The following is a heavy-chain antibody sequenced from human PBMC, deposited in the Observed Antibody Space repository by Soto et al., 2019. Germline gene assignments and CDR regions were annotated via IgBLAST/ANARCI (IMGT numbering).Heavy chain of an antibody. D-gene: IGHD2-2*01. V-gene: IGHV4-38-2*01. CDR2: IYHSGNT. J-gene: IGHJ5*02. CDR1: GYSISSGYY. CDR3: ARVSADIVVVPAAMLVGWFDP. Sequence: SETLSLTCAVSGYSISSGYYWGWIRQPPGKGLEWIGSIYHSGNTYYNPSLKSRVTISVDTSKNQFSLKLSSVTAADTAVYYCARVSADIVVVPAAMLVGWFDPWGQGTLVTVSS.